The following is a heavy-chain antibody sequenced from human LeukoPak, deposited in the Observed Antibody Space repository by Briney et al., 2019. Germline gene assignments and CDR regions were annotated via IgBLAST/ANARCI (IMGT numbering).Heavy chain of an antibody. J-gene: IGHJ4*02. CDR2: IKTKTDGGTT. CDR1: GFTFTNVY. CDR3: TTWVKDSSDLFDY. V-gene: IGHV3-15*01. Sequence: GGSLRLSCAASGFTFTNVYMSWVRQAPGKGLEWVGRIKTKTDGGTTEYAASVKGRFTISRDHSTTRLFLQMNSVKTEDTATSYCTTWVKDSSDLFDYWGQGTLVTVSS. D-gene: IGHD6-19*01.